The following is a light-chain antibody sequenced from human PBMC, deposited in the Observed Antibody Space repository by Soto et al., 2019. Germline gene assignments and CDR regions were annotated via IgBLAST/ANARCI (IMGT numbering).Light chain of an antibody. Sequence: QSVLTQPASVSGSPGQSITISCTGTSSEVGGSIYVSWFQQHPGKAPRLMIYDVTSRPSGVSNRFSGSKSGNTASLTISGLQAEDEADYYCASYSSSSLYVFGTGTKATVL. CDR3: ASYSSSSLYV. CDR1: SSEVGGSIY. J-gene: IGLJ1*01. CDR2: DVT. V-gene: IGLV2-14*03.